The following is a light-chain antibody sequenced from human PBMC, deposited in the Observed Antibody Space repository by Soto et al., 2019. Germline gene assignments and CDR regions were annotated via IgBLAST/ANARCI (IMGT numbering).Light chain of an antibody. CDR1: QSVSSSY. Sequence: EILMTQSPSTLAVSPGERATLSCRASQSVSSSYLAWYQQRPGQAPRLLIYGTSSRATGIPDRFSGSGSGTDFTLTISRLEQEDFAVYFCQRYGSSPLITFGQGTRLEIK. CDR3: QRYGSSPLIT. CDR2: GTS. V-gene: IGKV3-20*01. J-gene: IGKJ5*01.